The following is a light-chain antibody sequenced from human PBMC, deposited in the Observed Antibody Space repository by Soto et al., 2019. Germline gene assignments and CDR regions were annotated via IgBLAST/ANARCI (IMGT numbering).Light chain of an antibody. CDR2: DVS. CDR3: SSYSSSSTLLL. CDR1: SSDIGTYNY. Sequence: QSVLTQPSSVSGSPGQSITISCTGTSSDIGTYNYVSWYQHHPGKVPKLMIYDVSSRPSGVSNRFSGSKSGNTASLTISGLQAEDEADYYCSSYSSSSTLLLFGGGTKVTVL. J-gene: IGLJ2*01. V-gene: IGLV2-14*01.